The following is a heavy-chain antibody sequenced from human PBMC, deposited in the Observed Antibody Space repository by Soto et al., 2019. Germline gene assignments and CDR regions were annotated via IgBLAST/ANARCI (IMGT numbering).Heavy chain of an antibody. CDR3: ARDQGSSWYFDYYYGMDV. D-gene: IGHD6-13*01. V-gene: IGHV3-33*01. J-gene: IGHJ6*02. CDR1: GFTFSSYG. Sequence: QVQLVESGGGVVQPGRSLRLSCAASGFTFSSYGMHWVRQAPGKGLEWVAVIWYDGSNKYYADSVKGRFTISRDNSKNTLYLQMNSLGAEDPAVYYCARDQGSSWYFDYYYGMDVWGQGTTVTVSS. CDR2: IWYDGSNK.